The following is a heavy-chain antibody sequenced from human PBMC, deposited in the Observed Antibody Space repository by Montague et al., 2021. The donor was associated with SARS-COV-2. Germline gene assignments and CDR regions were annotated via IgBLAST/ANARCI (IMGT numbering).Heavy chain of an antibody. J-gene: IGHJ6*03. CDR2: NNYNGNT. V-gene: IGHV4-59*01. D-gene: IGHD3-3*01. CDR1: GGSISKNY. CDR3: SRGYVEDSWSAFSGNNYYLDA. Sequence: SETLSLTCTVSGGSISKNYWHWSRHPPAKGLVWFGYNNYNGNTNYNHSPKSRVTFSVDTSSNKFSLQLTSVTAAATAAYYCSRGYVEDSWSAFSGNNYYLDAWGNGTMVTVSS.